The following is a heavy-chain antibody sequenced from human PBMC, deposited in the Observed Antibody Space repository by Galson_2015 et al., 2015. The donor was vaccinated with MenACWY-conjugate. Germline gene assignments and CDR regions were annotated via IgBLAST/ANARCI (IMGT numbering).Heavy chain of an antibody. Sequence: SLRLSCAASGFSFSSYDMHWVRQAPGKGLDWVAVISYDGSNKYYADSVKGRFTISRDNNTLYLEMISLRGEDTAVYYCARVYSGSPDYGMDVWGQGTTATVSS. CDR1: GFSFSSYD. D-gene: IGHD1-26*01. V-gene: IGHV3-30*04. CDR3: ARVYSGSPDYGMDV. CDR2: ISYDGSNK. J-gene: IGHJ6*02.